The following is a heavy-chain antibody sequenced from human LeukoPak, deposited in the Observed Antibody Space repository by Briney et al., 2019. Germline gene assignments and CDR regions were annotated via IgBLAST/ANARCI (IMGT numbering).Heavy chain of an antibody. V-gene: IGHV3-15*01. CDR1: GFTFSNAW. CDR3: TIGTPVVVTATQLL. D-gene: IGHD2-21*02. CDR2: IKSKTDGGTT. Sequence: VGSLRLSCAASGFTFSNAWMSWVRQAPGKGLEWVGRIKSKTDGGTTDYAAPVKGRFTISRDDSKNTLYLQMNSLKTEDTAVYYCTIGTPVVVTATQLLWGQGTLVTVSS. J-gene: IGHJ4*02.